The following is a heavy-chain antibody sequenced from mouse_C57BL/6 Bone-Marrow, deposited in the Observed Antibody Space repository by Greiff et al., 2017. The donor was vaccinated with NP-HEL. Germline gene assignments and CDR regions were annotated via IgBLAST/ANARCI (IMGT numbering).Heavy chain of an antibody. V-gene: IGHV5-6*01. CDR1: GFTFSSYG. J-gene: IGHJ1*03. CDR3: ARPYYYGSSRYWYFDV. Sequence: VHVKQSGGDLVKPGGSLKLSCAASGFTFSSYGMSWVRQTPDKRLEWVATISSGGSYTYYPDSVKGRFTISRDNAKNTLYLQMSSLKSEDTAMYYCARPYYYGSSRYWYFDVWGTGTTVTVSS. D-gene: IGHD1-1*01. CDR2: ISSGGSYT.